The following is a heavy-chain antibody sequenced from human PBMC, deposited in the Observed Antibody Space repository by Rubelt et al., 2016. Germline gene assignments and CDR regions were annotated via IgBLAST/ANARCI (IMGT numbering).Heavy chain of an antibody. Sequence: QLQLQESGPGLVKPSETLSLTCTVSGGSISSSSYYWGWIRQPPGKGLEWIGSIYYSGSTYYNPSLESRGSISGETYKSQCALKLSSVTGADTAGYYCARGLGYNWNDGVRLDPWGQGTLVTVSS. D-gene: IGHD1-1*01. V-gene: IGHV4-39*07. CDR1: GGSISSSSYY. J-gene: IGHJ5*02. CDR3: ARGLGYNWNDGVRLDP. CDR2: IYYSGST.